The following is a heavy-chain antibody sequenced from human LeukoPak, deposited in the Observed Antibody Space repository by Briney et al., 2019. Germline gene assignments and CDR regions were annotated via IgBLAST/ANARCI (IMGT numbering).Heavy chain of an antibody. D-gene: IGHD3-10*01. CDR1: GGSISSSSYY. CDR2: IYYSGST. CDR3: ARSDGYGLVGI. J-gene: IGHJ3*02. Sequence: PSVTLSLTCTVSGGSISSSSYYWGWIRQPPGKGLEWIGSIYYSGSTYYNPSLKSRVTISVDTSKNQFSLKLSSVTAADTAVYYCARSDGYGLVGIWGQGTMVTVSS. V-gene: IGHV4-39*07.